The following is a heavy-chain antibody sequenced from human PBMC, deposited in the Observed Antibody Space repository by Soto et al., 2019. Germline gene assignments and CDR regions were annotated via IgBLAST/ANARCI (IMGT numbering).Heavy chain of an antibody. D-gene: IGHD6-13*01. V-gene: IGHV3-53*01. Sequence: EVQLVESGGGLIQPGGSLRLSCAASGFTVSSNYMSWVRQAPGKGLEWVSVIYSGGSTYYADSVKGRFTISRDNSKNTLYLQMNSLRAEDTAVYYCASGGRAAAGSQDYWGQGTLVTVSS. CDR3: ASGGRAAAGSQDY. CDR1: GFTVSSNY. CDR2: IYSGGST. J-gene: IGHJ4*02.